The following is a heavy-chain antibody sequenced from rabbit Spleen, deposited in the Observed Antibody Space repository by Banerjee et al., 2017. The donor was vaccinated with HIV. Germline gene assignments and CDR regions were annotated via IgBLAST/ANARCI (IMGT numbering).Heavy chain of an antibody. CDR3: ARDDGTAGDFNL. D-gene: IGHD2-1*01. Sequence: QEQLVESGGGLVQPTGSLTLTCKASGFSFGDRDVMRWVRQAPGKGLEWIACIYAGSSGRTYNASWAKGRFTISKTSSTTVTLQMTSLTAADTATYFCARDDGTAGDFNLWGQGTLVTVS. V-gene: IGHV1S45*01. CDR1: GFSFGDRDV. CDR2: IYAGSSGRT. J-gene: IGHJ4*01.